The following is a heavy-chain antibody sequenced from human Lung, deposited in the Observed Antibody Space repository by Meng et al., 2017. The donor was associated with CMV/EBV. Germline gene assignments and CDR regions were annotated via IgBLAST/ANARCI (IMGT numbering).Heavy chain of an antibody. D-gene: IGHD2-15*01. V-gene: IGHV1-18*01. CDR3: AREWRLLNAQPNCCDP. CDR2: ISPYNGNT. CDR1: GYTFTSYG. J-gene: IGHJ5*02. Sequence: ASVXVSXKPSGYTFTSYGINWVRQAPGQGLEWMAWISPYNGNTYYAQKFQGRVTLTTDTSTSAAYMELRSLRADDTAVYYCAREWRLLNAQPNCCDPW.